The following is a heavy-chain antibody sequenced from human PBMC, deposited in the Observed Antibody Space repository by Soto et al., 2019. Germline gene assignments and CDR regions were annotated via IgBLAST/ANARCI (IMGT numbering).Heavy chain of an antibody. Sequence: PSETLSLTCTVSGGSISSGGYYWSWIRQHPGKGLEWIGYIYYSGSTYYNPSLKSRVTISVDTSKNQFSLKLSSVTAADTAVYYCARSRRESTVTDYWGQGTLVTVSS. CDR1: GGSISSGGYY. CDR2: IYYSGST. D-gene: IGHD4-4*01. V-gene: IGHV4-31*03. CDR3: ARSRRESTVTDY. J-gene: IGHJ4*02.